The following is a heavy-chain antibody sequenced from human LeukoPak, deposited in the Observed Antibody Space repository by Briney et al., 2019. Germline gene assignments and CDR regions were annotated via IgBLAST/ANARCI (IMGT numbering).Heavy chain of an antibody. V-gene: IGHV1-2*02. CDR1: GYTFTSYG. J-gene: IGHJ4*02. CDR3: ARGQYSRSEFGPYYFDY. CDR2: INPNSGGT. D-gene: IGHD6-6*01. Sequence: GASVKVSCKASGYTFTSYGINWVRQAPGQGLEWMGWINPNSGGTNYAQKFQGRVTMTRDTSISTAYMELSRLRSDDTAVYYCARGQYSRSEFGPYYFDYWGQGTLVTVSS.